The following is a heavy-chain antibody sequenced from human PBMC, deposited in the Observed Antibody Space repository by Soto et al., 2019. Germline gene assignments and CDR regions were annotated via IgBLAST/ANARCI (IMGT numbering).Heavy chain of an antibody. CDR3: ALVRDWFDP. D-gene: IGHD2-2*01. V-gene: IGHV4-34*01. CDR1: GGSFSGYY. CDR2: IDHSGYT. J-gene: IGHJ5*02. Sequence: SETLSLTCAVYGGSFSGYYWNWIRQPPGKGLEWIGEIDHSGYTNYNPSLKSRVTISVDTSKNQFSLRLTSVTAADTAVYYCALVRDWFDPWGQGTLVTVPS.